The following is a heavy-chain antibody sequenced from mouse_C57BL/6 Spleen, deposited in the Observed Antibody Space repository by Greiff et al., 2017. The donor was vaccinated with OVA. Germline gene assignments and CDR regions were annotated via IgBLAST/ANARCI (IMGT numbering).Heavy chain of an antibody. J-gene: IGHJ1*03. CDR3: AREIHYYGSSYWYFDV. Sequence: QVQLKQPGAELVKPGASVKMSCKASGYTFTSYWITWVKQRPGQGLEWIGDIYPGSGSTNYNEKFKSKATLTVDTSSSTAYMQLSSLTSEDSAVYYCAREIHYYGSSYWYFDVWGTGTTVTVSS. D-gene: IGHD1-1*01. CDR2: IYPGSGST. CDR1: GYTFTSYW. V-gene: IGHV1-55*01.